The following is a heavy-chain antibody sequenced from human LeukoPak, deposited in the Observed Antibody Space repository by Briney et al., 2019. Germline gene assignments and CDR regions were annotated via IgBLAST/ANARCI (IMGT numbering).Heavy chain of an antibody. CDR1: GGSITGHY. J-gene: IGHJ5*02. D-gene: IGHD2-21*02. V-gene: IGHV4-59*11. CDR3: ARVFRGVVTSNWFDP. CDR2: VYDNGNT. Sequence: SETLSLTCTVSGGSITGHYWTWIRQSPGKGLEWIGFVYDNGNTNYNSSLQGRVTMFVDTSTNQLSLKMTSVTAADTAIYYCARVFRGVVTSNWFDPWGQGILVTVSS.